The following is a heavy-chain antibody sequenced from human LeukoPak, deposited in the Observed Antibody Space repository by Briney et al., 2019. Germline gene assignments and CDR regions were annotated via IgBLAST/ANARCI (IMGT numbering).Heavy chain of an antibody. J-gene: IGHJ4*02. Sequence: GGSLRLSWAASGFTFSSYSMNWVRQAPGKGLEWVSSISSSSGYIYYADSVKGRFTISRDNAKTSQDLQMNSLVAEDTGVYYCARDGAPQLGYWGQGTLVTVSS. CDR2: ISSSSGYI. V-gene: IGHV3-21*01. CDR1: GFTFSSYS. D-gene: IGHD6-13*01. CDR3: ARDGAPQLGY.